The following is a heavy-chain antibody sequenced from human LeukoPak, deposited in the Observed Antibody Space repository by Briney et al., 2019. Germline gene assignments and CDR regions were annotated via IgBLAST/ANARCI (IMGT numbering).Heavy chain of an antibody. Sequence: GESLQISCKGSGHTFSISWIGWVRQKPGEGLEWMGIIYVGDSDTRYNPSFQGQVTISADRSTSTAYLQWSSLKSSDTAIYSCARWGHYDAYRVWGQGTLVSVSS. V-gene: IGHV5-51*01. CDR2: IYVGDSDT. D-gene: IGHD3-16*01. J-gene: IGHJ3*01. CDR3: ARWGHYDAYRV. CDR1: GHTFSISW.